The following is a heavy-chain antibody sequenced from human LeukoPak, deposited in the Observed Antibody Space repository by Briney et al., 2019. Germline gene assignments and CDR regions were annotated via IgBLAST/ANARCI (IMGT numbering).Heavy chain of an antibody. CDR2: IKSKIDGGTT. CDR1: GFTFSNAW. V-gene: IGHV3-15*01. D-gene: IGHD3-22*01. Sequence: KPGGSLRLSCAASGFTFSNAWMSWVRQVAGKGLEWVGRIKSKIDGGTTDYAAPVKGRFTISRDDSKTTLYLQMNSLKAEDTGVYYCATFTGVTMILVLISTGGYFDNWGQGTLVTVSS. CDR3: ATFTGVTMILVLISTGGYFDN. J-gene: IGHJ4*02.